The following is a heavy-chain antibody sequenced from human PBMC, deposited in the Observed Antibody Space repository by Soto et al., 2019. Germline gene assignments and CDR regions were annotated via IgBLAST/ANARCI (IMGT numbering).Heavy chain of an antibody. Sequence: PSETLSLTCTVSGGSISSYYWSWIRQPPGKGLEWIGYIYYSGSTNYNPSLKSRVTISVDTSKNQFSLKLSSVTAADTAVYYCARGVGIVPAAIEDYYYYYMDVWGKGTTVTAP. V-gene: IGHV4-59*01. CDR3: ARGVGIVPAAIEDYYYYYMDV. CDR2: IYYSGST. CDR1: GGSISSYY. D-gene: IGHD2-2*01. J-gene: IGHJ6*03.